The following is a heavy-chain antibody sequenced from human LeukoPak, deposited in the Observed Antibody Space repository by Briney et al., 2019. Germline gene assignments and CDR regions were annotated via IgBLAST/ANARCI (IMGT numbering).Heavy chain of an antibody. Sequence: SDTLSLTCAVYGGSFSGYYWSWIRQPPGKGLEWIGEINHSGSTNYNPSLKSRVTISVDTSKNQFSLKLSSVTAADTAVYYCARPKGVGHSYGQHRFDYWGQGTLVTVSS. D-gene: IGHD5-18*01. J-gene: IGHJ4*02. CDR3: ARPKGVGHSYGQHRFDY. CDR2: INHSGST. V-gene: IGHV4-34*01. CDR1: GGSFSGYY.